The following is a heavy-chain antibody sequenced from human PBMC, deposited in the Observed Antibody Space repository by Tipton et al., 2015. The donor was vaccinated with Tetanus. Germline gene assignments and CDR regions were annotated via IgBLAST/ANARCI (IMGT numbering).Heavy chain of an antibody. J-gene: IGHJ4*02. Sequence: TLSLTCAVYGGSFSDYYWSWIRQPPGKGLEWLGEFNHRGSTDYNPSLKSRVTVSVDTSKKHLSLKLTSVTAADTAVYCCARREVGATKELHWGQGTRVTVSS. CDR3: ARREVGATKELH. CDR2: FNHRGST. CDR1: GGSFSDYY. V-gene: IGHV4-34*01. D-gene: IGHD1-26*01.